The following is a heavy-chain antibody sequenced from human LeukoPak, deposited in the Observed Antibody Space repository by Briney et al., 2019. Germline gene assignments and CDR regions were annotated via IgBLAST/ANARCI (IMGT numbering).Heavy chain of an antibody. CDR2: INHSGST. CDR3: ARVLSWGTSPDY. CDR1: GGSFSGYY. J-gene: IGHJ4*02. Sequence: PSETLSLTCAVYGGSFSGYYWSWIRQPPGKGLEWIGEINHSGSTNYNPSLKSRVTISVDTSNNQFSLKLSSVTAADTALYYCARVLSWGTSPDYWGQGTLVTVSS. D-gene: IGHD3-9*01. V-gene: IGHV4-34*01.